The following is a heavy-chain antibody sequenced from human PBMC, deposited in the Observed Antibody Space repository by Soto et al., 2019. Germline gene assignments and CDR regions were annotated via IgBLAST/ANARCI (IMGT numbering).Heavy chain of an antibody. CDR2: IIPILGIA. CDR3: ARDEGGDYEKDCYFDL. CDR1: GGTFSSYT. J-gene: IGHJ2*01. D-gene: IGHD4-17*01. V-gene: IGHV1-69*08. Sequence: QVQLVQSGAEVKKPGSSVKVSCKASGGTFSSYTISWVRQAPGQGLEWMGRIIPILGIANYAQKFQGRVTITADKSTSTAYMVLSSLRSEDTAVYYCARDEGGDYEKDCYFDLWGRCTLVTVSS.